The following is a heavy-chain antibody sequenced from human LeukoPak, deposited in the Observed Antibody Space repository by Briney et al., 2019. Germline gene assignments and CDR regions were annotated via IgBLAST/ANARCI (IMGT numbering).Heavy chain of an antibody. J-gene: IGHJ4*02. CDR2: IIPIFGTA. CDR3: ARSPQRSGGSTNDY. V-gene: IGHV1-69*01. Sequence: KISCKGSGYSFTSYWIGWVRQAPGQGLEWMGGIIPIFGTANYAQKFQGRVTITADESTSTAYMELSSLRSEDTAVYYCARSPQRSGGSTNDYWGQGTLVTVSS. CDR1: GYSFTSYW. D-gene: IGHD2-15*01.